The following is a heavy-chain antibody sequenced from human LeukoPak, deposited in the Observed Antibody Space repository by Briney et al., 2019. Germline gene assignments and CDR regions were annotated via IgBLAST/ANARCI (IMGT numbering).Heavy chain of an antibody. J-gene: IGHJ5*02. CDR2: MNPNSGNT. D-gene: IGHD3-10*01. CDR3: ARGRLRLVRGVKNWFDP. CDR1: GYTFTSCD. Sequence: ASVKVSCKASGYTFTSCDINWVRQATGQGLEWMGWMNPNSGNTGYAQKFQGRVTMTRNTSISTAYMELSSLRSEDTAVYYCARGRLRLVRGVKNWFDPWGQGTLVTASS. V-gene: IGHV1-8*01.